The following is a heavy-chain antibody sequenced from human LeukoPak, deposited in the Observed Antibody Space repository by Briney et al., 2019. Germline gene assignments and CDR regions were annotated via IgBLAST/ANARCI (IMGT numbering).Heavy chain of an antibody. CDR1: GYTFTGYY. Sequence: ASVKVSCKASGYTFTGYYMHWVRQAPGQGLEWMGWINPNSGGTNYAQKFQGRVTMTRDTSISTAYMELSRLRSDDTAVYYCARNYCSSTSCALGFDYWGQGTLVTVSS. CDR3: ARNYCSSTSCALGFDY. CDR2: INPNSGGT. J-gene: IGHJ4*02. V-gene: IGHV1-2*02. D-gene: IGHD2-2*01.